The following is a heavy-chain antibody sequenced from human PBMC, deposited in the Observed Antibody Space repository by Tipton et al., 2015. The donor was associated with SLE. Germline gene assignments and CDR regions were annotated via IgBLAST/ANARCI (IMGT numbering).Heavy chain of an antibody. J-gene: IGHJ2*01. V-gene: IGHV4-38-2*02. CDR2: IYHSGRT. CDR1: GYSINRGYS. D-gene: IGHD1-14*01. Sequence: PGLVKPSETLSLTCNVSGYSINRGYSWGWIRQPPGKGLEWIGYIYHSGRTYYNPSLESRVTMSVDKSMSQFSLKLSSVTPADTAVYFCGREEPGFVDVWGRGTLVTVSS. CDR3: GREEPGFVDV.